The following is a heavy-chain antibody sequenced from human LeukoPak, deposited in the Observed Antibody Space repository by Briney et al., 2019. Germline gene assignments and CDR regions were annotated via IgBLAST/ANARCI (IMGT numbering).Heavy chain of an antibody. CDR2: ISGGGGST. J-gene: IGHJ4*02. CDR1: GFTFSSYA. V-gene: IGHV3-23*01. Sequence: GGSLRLSCAASGFTFSSYAMNWVRQAPGKGLEWVSAISGGGGSTYYADSVKGRFTISRDNSKNTLYLQMNSLRAEDTAVYYCAKVKAELRFLEWLLYPYYFDYWGQGTLVTVSS. CDR3: AKVKAELRFLEWLLYPYYFDY. D-gene: IGHD3-3*01.